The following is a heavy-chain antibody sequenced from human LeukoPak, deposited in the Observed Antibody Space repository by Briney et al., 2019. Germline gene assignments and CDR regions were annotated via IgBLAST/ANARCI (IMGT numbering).Heavy chain of an antibody. Sequence: SETLSLTCTVSGGSISSYYWSWIRQPPGKGLEWIGYIYYSGSTNYNPSLKSRVTISVDTSKNQFSLKLSSVTAADTAVYYCARYRIAVNWFDPWGQGTLVTVSS. CDR1: GGSISSYY. J-gene: IGHJ5*02. CDR3: ARYRIAVNWFDP. V-gene: IGHV4-59*01. D-gene: IGHD6-19*01. CDR2: IYYSGST.